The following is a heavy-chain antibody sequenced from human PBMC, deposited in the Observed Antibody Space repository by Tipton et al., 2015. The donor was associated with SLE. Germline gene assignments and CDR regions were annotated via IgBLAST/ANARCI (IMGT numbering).Heavy chain of an antibody. CDR3: ARSDYGDWYFAL. CDR1: GDSISSGDYF. Sequence: TLSLTCTVSGDSISSGDYFWSWIRQPPGKGLEWIGYIYSRGTTYYNPSLKSRVSISVDTSKNQFSLKLSSVTAADTAVYHCARSDYGDWYFALWGRGTLVTVSS. V-gene: IGHV4-30-4*01. J-gene: IGHJ2*01. CDR2: IYSRGTT. D-gene: IGHD4-17*01.